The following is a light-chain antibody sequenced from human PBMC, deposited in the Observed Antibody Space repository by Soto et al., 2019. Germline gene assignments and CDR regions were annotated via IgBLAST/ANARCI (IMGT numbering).Light chain of an antibody. CDR1: QSVSSTY. Sequence: IVLPQSPGTLSLSPGARATLSCSPSQSVSSTYLDWYQQKPGQAPRLLIYAASSRATGIPDRFSGGASATDFTLTISRLEPEDFAVYYCRHYINSQWSFGQGTKVESK. J-gene: IGKJ1*01. CDR2: AAS. CDR3: RHYINSQWS. V-gene: IGKV3-20*01.